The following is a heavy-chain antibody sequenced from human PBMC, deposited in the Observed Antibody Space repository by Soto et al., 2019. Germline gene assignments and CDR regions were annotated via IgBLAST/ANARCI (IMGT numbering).Heavy chain of an antibody. J-gene: IGHJ4*02. Sequence: ASVKVSCKASGYTFTSYYMHWVRQAPGQGLEWMGIINPSGGSTTYAQKFQGRVTMTRDTSTSTAYMELRSLRSEDTAVYYCARVGGNSKYDIWTGYYHRFDYWGQGTLVTVSS. D-gene: IGHD3-9*01. CDR3: ARVGGNSKYDIWTGYYHRFDY. CDR2: INPSGGST. CDR1: GYTFTSYY. V-gene: IGHV1-46*01.